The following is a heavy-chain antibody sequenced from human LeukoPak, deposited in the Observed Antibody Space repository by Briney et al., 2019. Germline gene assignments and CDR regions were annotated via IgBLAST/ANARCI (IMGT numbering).Heavy chain of an antibody. V-gene: IGHV3-33*01. CDR3: ARVLSQYYYYGMDV. CDR2: IWYDGSNK. J-gene: IGHJ6*02. Sequence: PGGSLRLSCAASGFTFSSYGMHWVRQAPGKGLEWVAVIWYDGSNKYYADSVKGRFTISRDNSKNTLYLQMNSLRAEDTAVYYCARVLSQYYYYGMDVWGQGTTVTVS. CDR1: GFTFSSYG.